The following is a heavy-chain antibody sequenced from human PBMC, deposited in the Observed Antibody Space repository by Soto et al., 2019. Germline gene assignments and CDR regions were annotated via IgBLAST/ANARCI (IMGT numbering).Heavy chain of an antibody. CDR1: GGSISSGGYS. Sequence: LSLTCAVSGGSISSGGYSWSWIRQPPGKGLEWIGYIYHSGSTYYNPSLKSRVTISVDRSKNQFSLKLSSVTAADTAVYYCARGDILTGRDYFDYWGQGTLVTVSS. V-gene: IGHV4-30-2*01. CDR2: IYHSGST. J-gene: IGHJ4*02. CDR3: ARGDILTGRDYFDY. D-gene: IGHD3-9*01.